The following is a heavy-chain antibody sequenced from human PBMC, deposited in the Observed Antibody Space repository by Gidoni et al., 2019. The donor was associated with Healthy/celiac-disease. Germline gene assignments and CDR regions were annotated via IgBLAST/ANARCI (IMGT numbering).Heavy chain of an antibody. CDR2: ISWNSGSI. Sequence: EVQLVESGGGLVQPGRSLRLSCAASGFTFDDYAMHWVRQAPGKGLEWVSGISWNSGSIGYADSVKGRFTISRDNAKNSLYLQMNSLRAEDTALYYCAKAFRMATIGFDYWGQGTLVTVSS. D-gene: IGHD5-12*01. J-gene: IGHJ4*02. CDR3: AKAFRMATIGFDY. CDR1: GFTFDDYA. V-gene: IGHV3-9*01.